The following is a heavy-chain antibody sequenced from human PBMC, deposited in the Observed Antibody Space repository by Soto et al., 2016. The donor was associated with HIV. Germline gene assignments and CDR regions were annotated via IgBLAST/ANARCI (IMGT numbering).Heavy chain of an antibody. CDR3: ARGYGGNSRDAFDI. D-gene: IGHD4-17*01. J-gene: IGHJ3*02. Sequence: QVQLVQSGAEVKKPGSSVKVSCKASGGTFSSDAISWVRQAPGQGLEWMRGIIPIFGTANYAQKFQGRVTITADESTSTAYMELSSLRSEDTAVYYCARGYGGNSRDAFDIWGQGTMVTVSS. V-gene: IGHV1-69*13. CDR2: IIPIFGTA. CDR1: GGTFSSDA.